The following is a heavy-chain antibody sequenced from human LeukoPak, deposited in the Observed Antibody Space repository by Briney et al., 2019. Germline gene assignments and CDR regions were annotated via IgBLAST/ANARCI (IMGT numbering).Heavy chain of an antibody. CDR3: AREDYGSGIGGSDWFDP. V-gene: IGHV4-4*07. CDR2: IYTSGST. D-gene: IGHD3-10*01. J-gene: IGHJ5*02. Sequence: SETLSLTCTVSGGSISSYYWNWIRQPAGKGLGWIGRIYTSGSTNYNPSLKSRVTMSVDTSKNQFSLKLRSVTAADTAMYYCAREDYGSGIGGSDWFDPWGQGTLVTVSS. CDR1: GGSISSYY.